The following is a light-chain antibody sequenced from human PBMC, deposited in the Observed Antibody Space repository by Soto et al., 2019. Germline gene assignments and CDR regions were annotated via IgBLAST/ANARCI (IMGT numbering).Light chain of an antibody. V-gene: IGKV3-20*01. J-gene: IGKJ2*01. CDR2: GAS. CDR3: QQYGSSPGT. Sequence: EIVLTQSPGTLSLSPGERATLSCRASQSVSSSYLAWYQQKPGQAPRLLIYGASSRATGIPDRFSGSGSGTDFTITISRLEPEDFAVYYCQQYGSSPGTFGQGNKLEIK. CDR1: QSVSSSY.